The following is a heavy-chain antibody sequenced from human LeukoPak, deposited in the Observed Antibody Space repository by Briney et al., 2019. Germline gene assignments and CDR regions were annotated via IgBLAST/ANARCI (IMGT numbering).Heavy chain of an antibody. CDR1: GFTFSSYS. J-gene: IGHJ4*02. V-gene: IGHV3-23*01. CDR2: ITGGGGST. D-gene: IGHD4-11*01. Sequence: GGSLRLSCAASGFTFSSYSMSWVRQAPGGGLEWVSGITGGGGSTYYADSVTGRFSISRDNTKNTLFLQMDSLRAEDTAEYYCAKGLTPTRFYFDSWGQGTLVTVSS. CDR3: AKGLTPTRFYFDS.